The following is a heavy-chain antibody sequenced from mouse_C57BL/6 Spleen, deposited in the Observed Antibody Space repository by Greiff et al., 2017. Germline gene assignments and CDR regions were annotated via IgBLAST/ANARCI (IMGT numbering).Heavy chain of an antibody. V-gene: IGHV1-50*01. CDR3: ARDGNRADY. CDR1: GYTFTSYW. CDR2: IDPSDSYT. D-gene: IGHD2-1*01. J-gene: IGHJ4*01. Sequence: VQLQQPGAELVKPGASVKLSCKASGYTFTSYWMQWVKQRPGQGLEWIGEIDPSDSYTNYNQKFKGKATLTVDTSSSTAYMQLSSLTSEESAVYYCARDGNRADYGGQGTSVTVSS.